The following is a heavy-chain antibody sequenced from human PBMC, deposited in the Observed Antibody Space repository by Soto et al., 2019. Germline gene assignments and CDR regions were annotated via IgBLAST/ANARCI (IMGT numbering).Heavy chain of an antibody. CDR1: GFPFSSYA. J-gene: IGHJ5*01. V-gene: IGHV3-23*01. D-gene: IGHD2-15*01. CDR2: ISGSGATT. Sequence: GRSLRLSCAASGFPFSSYAMSWVRQAPGKRLEWLSLISGSGATTYYADSVKGRFIVSRDKSKNTVYLQMNSLRADDTALYYCTKSSVHCSGGSCFDFWGQGTLVTVSS. CDR3: TKSSVHCSGGSCFDF.